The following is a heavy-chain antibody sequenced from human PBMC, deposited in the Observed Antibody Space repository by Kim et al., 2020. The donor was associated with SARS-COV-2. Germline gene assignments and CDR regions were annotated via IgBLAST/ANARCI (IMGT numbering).Heavy chain of an antibody. Sequence: YYAASVKGRFTITRDNAKNTLYLQMNSLRAEDTAVYYCAKFKDTAMVTDYWGQGTLVTVSS. J-gene: IGHJ4*02. V-gene: IGHV3-23*01. CDR3: AKFKDTAMVTDY. D-gene: IGHD5-18*01.